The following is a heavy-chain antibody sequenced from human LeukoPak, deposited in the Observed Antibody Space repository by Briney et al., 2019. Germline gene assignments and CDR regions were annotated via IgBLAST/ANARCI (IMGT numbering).Heavy chain of an antibody. V-gene: IGHV1-69*04. CDR2: IIPILGIA. CDR3: ASIIAAAGTRGGYFQH. CDR1: GGTFSSYA. J-gene: IGHJ1*01. Sequence: ASVKVSCKASGGTFSSYAISWVRQAPGQGLEWMGRIIPILGIANYAQKFQGRVTITADKSTSTAYMELSSLRSEDTAVYYCASIIAAAGTRGGYFQHWGQGTLVTVSS. D-gene: IGHD6-13*01.